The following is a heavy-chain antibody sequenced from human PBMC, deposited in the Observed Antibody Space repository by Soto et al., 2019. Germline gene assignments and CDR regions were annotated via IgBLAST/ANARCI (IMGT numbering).Heavy chain of an antibody. CDR1: GFTFSSYG. J-gene: IGHJ4*02. V-gene: IGHV3-33*01. CDR2: IWYDGSNK. Sequence: PGGSLRLSCAASGFTFSSYGMHWVRQAPGKGLEWVAVIWYDGSNKYYADSAKGRFTISRDNSKNTLYLQMNSLRAEDTAVYYCARVGSLCSGGSCLYYFDYWGQGTLVTVSS. CDR3: ARVGSLCSGGSCLYYFDY. D-gene: IGHD2-15*01.